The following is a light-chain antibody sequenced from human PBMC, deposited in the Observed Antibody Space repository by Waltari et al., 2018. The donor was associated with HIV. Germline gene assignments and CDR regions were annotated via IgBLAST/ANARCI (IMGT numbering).Light chain of an antibody. CDR3: QQYKGYPLT. CDR2: AAS. J-gene: IGKJ5*01. V-gene: IGKV1-16*02. CDR1: HDISNY. Sequence: DIQMTQSPSSLSASVGDRVTITCRASHDISNYLAWFQQRPGEAPKSLIYAASTLQSGVPSKFRGSGSETYFTLTINSLQSEDSATYYCQQYKGYPLTFGQETRLEIK.